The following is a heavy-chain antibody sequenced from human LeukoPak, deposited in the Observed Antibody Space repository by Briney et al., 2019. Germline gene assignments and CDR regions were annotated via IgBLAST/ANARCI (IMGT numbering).Heavy chain of an antibody. D-gene: IGHD2-15*01. V-gene: IGHV3-21*01. CDR2: ISSSSSYI. Sequence: GGSLRLSCAASGFTFSSYSMNWVRQAPGKGLEWVSSISSSSSYIYYADSVKGRFTISRDNAKNSLYLQMNSPRAEDTAVYYCARERGTVAASSDYRGQGTLVTVSS. CDR3: ARERGTVAASSDY. J-gene: IGHJ4*02. CDR1: GFTFSSYS.